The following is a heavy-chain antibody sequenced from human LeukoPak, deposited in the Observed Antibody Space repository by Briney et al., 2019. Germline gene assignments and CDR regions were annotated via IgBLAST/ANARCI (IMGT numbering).Heavy chain of an antibody. CDR3: ARADSWELLRAWFDP. CDR2: ISGYNGNT. CDR1: GYTFSSFG. Sequence: ASVKVSCKASGYTFSSFGISWVRQAPGQGLEWMGWISGYNGNTKYAEKFQGRVTLTTDTSTDTVYMEVRSLTPDDTAVYYCARADSWELLRAWFDPWGQGTLVTVSS. J-gene: IGHJ5*02. D-gene: IGHD1-26*01. V-gene: IGHV1-18*01.